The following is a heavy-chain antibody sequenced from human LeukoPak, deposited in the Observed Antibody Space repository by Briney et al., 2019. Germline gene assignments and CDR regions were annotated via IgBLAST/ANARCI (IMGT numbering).Heavy chain of an antibody. Sequence: GGSLRLSCAASGFTFSNYAMSWVRQAPGKGLEWVSVISGSGDSTYYADSVKGRFTISRDNSRDTVYLQMNSLRAEDTALYYCALRGYGDFSPFDYWGQGTLVTVSS. CDR2: ISGSGDST. V-gene: IGHV3-23*01. CDR1: GFTFSNYA. J-gene: IGHJ4*02. CDR3: ALRGYGDFSPFDY. D-gene: IGHD4-17*01.